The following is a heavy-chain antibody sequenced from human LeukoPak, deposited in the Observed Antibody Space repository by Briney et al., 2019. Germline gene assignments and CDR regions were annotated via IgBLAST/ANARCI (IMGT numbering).Heavy chain of an antibody. Sequence: ERSLRLSCAASGFTFSSYGMHWVRQAPGKGLEWVAVIWYDGSNKYYADSVKGRFTISRDNSKNTLYLQMNSLRAEDTAVYYCARGADGDFFDYWGQGTLVTVSS. D-gene: IGHD2-21*01. J-gene: IGHJ4*02. V-gene: IGHV3-33*01. CDR3: ARGADGDFFDY. CDR2: IWYDGSNK. CDR1: GFTFSSYG.